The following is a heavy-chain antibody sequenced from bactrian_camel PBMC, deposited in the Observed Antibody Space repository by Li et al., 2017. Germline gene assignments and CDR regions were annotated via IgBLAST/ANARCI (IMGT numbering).Heavy chain of an antibody. V-gene: IGHV3S53*01. Sequence: HVQLVESGGGSVQAGGSLRLSCGASGSIYGDACVGWLRQAPGKEREGVAAIDSDGIASYADSVKGRFTISRDNAKNTLYLQMDSLKPEDTAMYYCAARQPCRVWLGYEDPGEYNIWGQGTQVTVS. D-gene: IGHD5*01. CDR1: GSIYGDAC. CDR3: AARQPCRVWLGYEDPGEYNI. CDR2: IDSDGIA. J-gene: IGHJ4*01.